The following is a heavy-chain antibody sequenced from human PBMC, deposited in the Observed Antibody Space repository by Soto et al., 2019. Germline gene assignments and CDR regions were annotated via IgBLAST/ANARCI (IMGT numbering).Heavy chain of an antibody. CDR3: ASHTGGSSWYRNWFDP. J-gene: IGHJ5*02. Sequence: QVQLVQSGAEVKKPGASVKVSCKASGYTFTGYYMHWVRQAPGQGLEWMGWINPNSGGTNYAQKFQGRVTMTRDTYISTAYMELSRLRSDDTAVYYCASHTGGSSWYRNWFDPWGQGTLVTVSS. V-gene: IGHV1-2*02. CDR1: GYTFTGYY. D-gene: IGHD6-13*01. CDR2: INPNSGGT.